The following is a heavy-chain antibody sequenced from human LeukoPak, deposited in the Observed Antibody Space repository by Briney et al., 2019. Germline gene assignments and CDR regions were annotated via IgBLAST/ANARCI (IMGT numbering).Heavy chain of an antibody. J-gene: IGHJ4*02. CDR3: ARTSHYVDIAATIPYGIYYFGY. CDR2: ISAYNGDT. V-gene: IGHV1-18*01. CDR1: GYTLTELS. D-gene: IGHD5-12*01. Sequence: ASVKVSCKVSGYTLTELSMHWVRQAPGQGLEWMGWISAYNGDTNYAQKLQGRVTMTTDTSTSTAYMELRSLRSDDTAVYYCARTSHYVDIAATIPYGIYYFGYWGQGTLVTVSS.